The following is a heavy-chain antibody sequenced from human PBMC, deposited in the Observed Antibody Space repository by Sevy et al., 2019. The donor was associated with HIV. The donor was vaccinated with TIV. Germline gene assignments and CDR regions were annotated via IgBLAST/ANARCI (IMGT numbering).Heavy chain of an antibody. V-gene: IGHV3-48*02. D-gene: IGHD2-15*01. CDR2: ISSSSTI. J-gene: IGHJ6*02. CDR3: AREGSSGYCSGGSCYEDIDYYYGMDV. Sequence: GGSLRLSCAASGFTFSSYSMNWVRQAPGKGLEWVSYISSSSTIYYADSVKGRFTISRDNAKNSLYLQMNSLRDEDTAVYYCAREGSSGYCSGGSCYEDIDYYYGMDVWGQGTTVTVSS. CDR1: GFTFSSYS.